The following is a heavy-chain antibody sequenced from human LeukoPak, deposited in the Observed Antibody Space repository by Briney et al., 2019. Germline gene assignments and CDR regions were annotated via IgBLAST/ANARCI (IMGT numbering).Heavy chain of an antibody. Sequence: PGGSLRLSCAASGFTFSSHLMHWVRQAPGKGLVWVSRISSDGTYTNYADSVRGRFTISRDNAKNSLYLQMNSLRDEDTAVYYCARPARDLYAFDIWGQGTMVTVSS. CDR3: ARPARDLYAFDI. J-gene: IGHJ3*02. V-gene: IGHV3-74*01. CDR2: ISSDGTYT. CDR1: GFTFSSHL.